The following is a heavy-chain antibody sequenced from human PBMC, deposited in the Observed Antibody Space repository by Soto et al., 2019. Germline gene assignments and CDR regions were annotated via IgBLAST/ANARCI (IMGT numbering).Heavy chain of an antibody. Sequence: QVQLRQWGAGLLKPSETLSLTCAVYGGSFSGYYWSWIRQPPGKGLEWIGEINHSGSTNYNPSLKSRVTISVDTSKNQFSLKLSSVTAADTAVYYCARVVVALRNWFDPWGQGTLVTVSS. J-gene: IGHJ5*02. D-gene: IGHD2-21*01. CDR3: ARVVVALRNWFDP. V-gene: IGHV4-34*01. CDR2: INHSGST. CDR1: GGSFSGYY.